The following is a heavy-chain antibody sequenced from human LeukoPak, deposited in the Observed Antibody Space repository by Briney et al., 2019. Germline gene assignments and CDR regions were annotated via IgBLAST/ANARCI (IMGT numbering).Heavy chain of an antibody. CDR3: AREPHCSSTSCYTLTFDY. CDR1: GFTFSSYS. V-gene: IGHV3-30*03. CDR2: ISYDGSNK. D-gene: IGHD2-2*02. Sequence: PGGSLRLSCAASGFTFSSYSMNWVRQAPGKGLEWVAVISYDGSNKYYADSVKGRFTISRDNSKNTLYLQMNSLRAEDTAVYYCAREPHCSSTSCYTLTFDYWGQGTLVTVSS. J-gene: IGHJ4*02.